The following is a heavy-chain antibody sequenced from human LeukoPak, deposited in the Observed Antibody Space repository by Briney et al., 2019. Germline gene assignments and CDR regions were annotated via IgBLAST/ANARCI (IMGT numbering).Heavy chain of an antibody. V-gene: IGHV3-23*01. Sequence: GGSLRLSCAASGFTFSSYGMSWVRQAPGKGLEWVSAISGSGGSTYYADSVKGRFTISRDNAKNSLYLQMNSLRAEDTAVYYCARDPLSSSSFDLWGQGTLVTVSS. J-gene: IGHJ4*02. CDR3: ARDPLSSSSFDL. D-gene: IGHD6-13*01. CDR2: ISGSGGST. CDR1: GFTFSSYG.